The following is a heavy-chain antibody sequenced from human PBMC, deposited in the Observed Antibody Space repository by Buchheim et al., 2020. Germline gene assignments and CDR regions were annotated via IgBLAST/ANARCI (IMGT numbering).Heavy chain of an antibody. Sequence: QVQLQESGPGLVKPSGTLSLTCAVSGGSISSANWWYWVRQPPGKGLEWIGEISYSGRTIYNPSLKSRVTISRDASKNQFSLKLTSVTAAYTAVYYCACSTGSWKVDYWGQGTL. V-gene: IGHV4-4*02. J-gene: IGHJ4*02. CDR2: ISYSGRT. CDR3: ACSTGSWKVDY. D-gene: IGHD3-9*01. CDR1: GGSISSANW.